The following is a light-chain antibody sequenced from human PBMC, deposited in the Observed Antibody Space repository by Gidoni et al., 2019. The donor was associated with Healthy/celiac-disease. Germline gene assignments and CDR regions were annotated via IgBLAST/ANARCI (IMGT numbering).Light chain of an antibody. CDR1: RSDVGGYNY. CDR3: SSYTSSSTLE. V-gene: IGLV2-14*01. Sequence: QSALTQPASVSGSPGQSITISCTGTRSDVGGYNYVSWYQQHPGKAPKRMIYEVSNRPSWVSNRFSGAKSGNTASLTISGLQAEDEADYYCSSYTSSSTLEFGGGTKLTVL. J-gene: IGLJ3*02. CDR2: EVS.